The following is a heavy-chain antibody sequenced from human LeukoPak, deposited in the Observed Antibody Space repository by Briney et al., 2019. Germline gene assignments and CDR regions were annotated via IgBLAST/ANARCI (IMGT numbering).Heavy chain of an antibody. D-gene: IGHD3-22*01. J-gene: IGHJ4*02. CDR3: AKDLTSGYFDPFDY. V-gene: IGHV3-30*18. Sequence: GGSLRLSCAAPGFTFSSFDMHWVRQAPGKGLEWVAVISYDGTNKYYADSVRGRFTISRDTSKNTLYLQMNSLGAEDTAVYYCAKDLTSGYFDPFDYWGQGTLVTVSS. CDR2: ISYDGTNK. CDR1: GFTFSSFD.